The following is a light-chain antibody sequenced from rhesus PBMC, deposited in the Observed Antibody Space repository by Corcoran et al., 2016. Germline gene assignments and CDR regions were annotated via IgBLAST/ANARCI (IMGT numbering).Light chain of an antibody. V-gene: IGKV1-94*01. CDR1: QGINKE. CDR2: AGS. CDR3: LQDYTTPYS. Sequence: DIQMTQSPSSLSASVGDRVTVTCRASQGINKELSWYQQKPGKAPTLLIYAGSNLQTGVSSRVSGRGSGTDFTLTISSLQPEDVATYYCLQDYTTPYSFGQVTKVEIK. J-gene: IGKJ2*01.